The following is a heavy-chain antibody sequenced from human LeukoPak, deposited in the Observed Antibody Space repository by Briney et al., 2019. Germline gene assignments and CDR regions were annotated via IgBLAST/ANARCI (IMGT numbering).Heavy chain of an antibody. Sequence: ASVKVSCKASGYTFTSYGISWVRQAPGQGLEWMGWISAYNGNTNYAQKLQGRVTMTTDTSTSTAYMELRSLRSDDTAVYYCARKQKSRLPSYYYYGMDVWGQGTTVTVSS. CDR3: ARKQKSRLPSYYYYGMDV. CDR2: ISAYNGNT. J-gene: IGHJ6*02. CDR1: GYTFTSYG. V-gene: IGHV1-18*01. D-gene: IGHD5-12*01.